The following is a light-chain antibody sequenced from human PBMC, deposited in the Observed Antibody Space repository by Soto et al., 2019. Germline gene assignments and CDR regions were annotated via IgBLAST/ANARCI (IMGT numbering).Light chain of an antibody. CDR2: DVS. V-gene: IGLV2-14*01. Sequence: QSVLTQPASVSGSPGQSITISCTGTSSDVGGYNYVSWYQQHPGKAPKLMIYDVSNRPSGVSNRFSGSKSGNTASLTISGLKAEDEADYYCSSYTSSSTFYLFGTGTKVTVL. CDR1: SSDVGGYNY. CDR3: SSYTSSSTFYL. J-gene: IGLJ1*01.